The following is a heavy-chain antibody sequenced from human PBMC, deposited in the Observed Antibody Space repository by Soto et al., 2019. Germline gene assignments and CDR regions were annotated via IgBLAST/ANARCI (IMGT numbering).Heavy chain of an antibody. J-gene: IGHJ6*02. CDR1: GFTLTDYS. V-gene: IGHV3-48*02. Sequence: EVQLEESGGGVVQPGGSLRLACVASGFTLTDYSINWVRQAPGKGLEWVAYISSSSSPIYYADSVKGRFAISRDNAKNSGYLQMTSLTEEDTAVYYCARDGGGESSGSTHYYYYGMDVWGRGPRSPFP. D-gene: IGHD6-19*01. CDR2: ISSSSSPI. CDR3: ARDGGGESSGSTHYYYYGMDV.